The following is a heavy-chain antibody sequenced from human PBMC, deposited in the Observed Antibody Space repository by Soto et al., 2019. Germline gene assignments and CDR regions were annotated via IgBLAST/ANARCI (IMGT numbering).Heavy chain of an antibody. Sequence: SETLSLTCTVFGGSIRSYYWSWVRRPPGKGLEWIGYVYNSGSTTYSPSFKSRVTISADTSRNQFSLKLTSVTAADTAAYYCAREGGGSYGAFDIWGQGTMVTVSS. V-gene: IGHV4-59*01. CDR2: VYNSGST. D-gene: IGHD1-26*01. J-gene: IGHJ3*02. CDR1: GGSIRSYY. CDR3: AREGGGSYGAFDI.